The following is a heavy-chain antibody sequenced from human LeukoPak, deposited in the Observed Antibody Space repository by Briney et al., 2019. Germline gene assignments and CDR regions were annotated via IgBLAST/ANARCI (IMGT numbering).Heavy chain of an antibody. CDR3: ARDPWLRSFDY. D-gene: IGHD5-12*01. V-gene: IGHV3-74*03. CDR1: RFTFSNYW. CDR2: INSDGSST. J-gene: IGHJ4*02. Sequence: GGSLRLSCAASRFTFSNYWMHWVRQAPGKGLVWVSHINSDGSSTTYADSVKGRFTISRDNAKNTLYLQMNSLRAEDTAVYYCARDPWLRSFDYWGQGTLVTVSS.